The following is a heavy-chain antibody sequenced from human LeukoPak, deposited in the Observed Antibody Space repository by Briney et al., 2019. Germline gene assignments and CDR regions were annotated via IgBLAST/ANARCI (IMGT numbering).Heavy chain of an antibody. Sequence: GASVNISCKASGYTFSNYGIIWVRRAPGQGLEWMGWISAHNGNTNYAQKFQGRVTMTTDTSTSTAYMELSSLRSDDTAVYYCAREAAITIFGVVTNWFDPWGQGTLVTVSS. V-gene: IGHV1-18*01. CDR3: AREAAITIFGVVTNWFDP. J-gene: IGHJ5*02. CDR1: GYTFSNYG. D-gene: IGHD3-3*01. CDR2: ISAHNGNT.